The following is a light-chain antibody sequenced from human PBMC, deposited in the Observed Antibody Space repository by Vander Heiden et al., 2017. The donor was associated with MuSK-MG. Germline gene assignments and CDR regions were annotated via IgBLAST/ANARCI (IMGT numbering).Light chain of an antibody. Sequence: SYELTQPPSVSVSPGQTASITCSGDKLGDKYACWYQQKPGQSPVLVIYQDSKRPSGIPERFSGSNSGNTATLTIRGTQAMDEADYYCQAWDSSHVVFGGGTKLTVL. CDR2: QDS. V-gene: IGLV3-1*01. CDR3: QAWDSSHVV. J-gene: IGLJ2*01. CDR1: KLGDKY.